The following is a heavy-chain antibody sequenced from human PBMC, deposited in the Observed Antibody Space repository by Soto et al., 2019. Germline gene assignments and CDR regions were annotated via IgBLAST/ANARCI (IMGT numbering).Heavy chain of an antibody. CDR1: GGTFSSYS. CDR3: ASHSGSYYYYGMDV. CDR2: IIPIFGTA. Sequence: SGKVSFKSAGGTFSSYSISWVRQAPGQGLECMGGIIPIFGTANYAQKFQGGVTITADESTSTAYMELSSLRSEDTAVYYCASHSGSYYYYGMDVWGQGTTVTVSS. J-gene: IGHJ6*02. V-gene: IGHV1-69*01. D-gene: IGHD1-26*01.